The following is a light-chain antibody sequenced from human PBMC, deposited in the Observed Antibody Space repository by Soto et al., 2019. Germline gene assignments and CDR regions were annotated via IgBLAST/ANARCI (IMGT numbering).Light chain of an antibody. CDR2: SHN. CDR1: SSNIGSNT. V-gene: IGLV1-44*01. Sequence: QSVLTQSPSASGTPGQRVIISCPGSSSNIGSNTVNWYQQLPGTAPKLLIYSHNQRPSGVPDRFSGSQSGTSASLAISGLQSEDEADYYCATWDDRLDGYVFGTGTKVTVL. J-gene: IGLJ1*01. CDR3: ATWDDRLDGYV.